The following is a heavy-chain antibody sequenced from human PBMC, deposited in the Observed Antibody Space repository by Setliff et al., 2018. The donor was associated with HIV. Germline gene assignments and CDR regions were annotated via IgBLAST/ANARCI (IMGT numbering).Heavy chain of an antibody. J-gene: IGHJ5*02. D-gene: IGHD3-16*01. CDR3: AKRTFGSGRLDP. V-gene: IGHV4-34*01. Sequence: SSETLSLTCAVYGGSFTAYYWTWIRRPPGKGLEWIGEIHHGGSTNYMPSLKNRVTISMDTSKNQFSLNLNSVTATDTAVYYCAKRTFGSGRLDPWGQGTLVTVSS. CDR2: IHHGGST. CDR1: GGSFTAYY.